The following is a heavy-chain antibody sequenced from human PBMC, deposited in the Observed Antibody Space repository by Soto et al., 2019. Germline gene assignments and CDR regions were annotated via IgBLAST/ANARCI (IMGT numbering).Heavy chain of an antibody. D-gene: IGHD5-18*01. J-gene: IGHJ3*02. CDR1: SGSISGNDW. CDR3: AKTRGYSYGYNAFDI. CDR2: IYHTGST. Sequence: QVQLQESGPGLVKPSGTLSLTCAVSSGSISGNDWWSWVRQPPGKGLEWIGQIYHTGSTNYHPSLTSRVTISVDKSKNQFSLNLRSVTAADTAFYYCAKTRGYSYGYNAFDIWGQGTMVTVSS. V-gene: IGHV4-4*02.